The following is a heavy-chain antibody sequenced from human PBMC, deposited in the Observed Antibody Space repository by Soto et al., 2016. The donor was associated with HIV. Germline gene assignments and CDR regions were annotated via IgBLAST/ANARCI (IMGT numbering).Heavy chain of an antibody. J-gene: IGHJ6*02. CDR2: VSYSGRT. Sequence: QVQLQESGPGLVKPSETLTLTCSVSGGSVNSGNDYWSWIRQSPGKGLEWIGYVSYSGRTKYNPSLKSRVAISVDTSKNQFSLKVKSVTGSQTRPIYFCARDTLKTXVTAGLDVWGPGTMVIVSS. CDR3: ARDTLKTXVTAGLDV. V-gene: IGHV4-61*01. CDR1: GGSVNSGNDY. D-gene: IGHD2-21*02.